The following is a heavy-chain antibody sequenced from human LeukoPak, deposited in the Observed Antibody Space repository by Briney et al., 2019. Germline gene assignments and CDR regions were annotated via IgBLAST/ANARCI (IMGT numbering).Heavy chain of an antibody. CDR2: IYYSGST. V-gene: IGHV4-39*01. CDR3: ARFHTLNYRLGARNYDFWSGYYNAFDI. J-gene: IGHJ3*02. CDR1: GGSISSSSYY. Sequence: PSETLSLTCTVSGGSISSSSYYWGWIRQPPGKGLEWIGSIYYSGSTYYNPSLKSRVTISVDTSKNQFSLKLSSVTAADTAVYYCARFHTLNYRLGARNYDFWSGYYNAFDIWGQGTMVTVSS. D-gene: IGHD3-3*01.